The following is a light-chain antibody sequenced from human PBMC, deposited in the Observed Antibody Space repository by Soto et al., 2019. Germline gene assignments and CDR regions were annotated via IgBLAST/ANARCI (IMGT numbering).Light chain of an antibody. CDR3: SSYTSSSNVV. Sequence: QYALTQPASVSGSPGQSITISCTGTSSDVGGYNYVSWYQQHPGKAPKLMTYEVSNRPSGVSNRFSGSKSGNTASLTISGLQAEDEADYYCSSYTSSSNVVFGGGTKLTVL. J-gene: IGLJ2*01. CDR2: EVS. V-gene: IGLV2-14*01. CDR1: SSDVGGYNY.